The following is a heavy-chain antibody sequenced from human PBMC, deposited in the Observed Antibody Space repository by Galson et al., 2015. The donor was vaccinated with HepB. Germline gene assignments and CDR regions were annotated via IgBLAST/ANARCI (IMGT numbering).Heavy chain of an antibody. CDR1: GYTFTGYY. CDR3: ARGPRSIVVVPAAIYIFDY. V-gene: IGHV1-2*04. Sequence: SVKVSCKASGYTFTGYYMHWVRQAPGQGLEWMGWINPNSGGTNYAQKFQGWVTMTRDTSISTAYMELSRLRSDDTAVYYCARGPRSIVVVPAAIYIFDYWGQGTLVTVSS. D-gene: IGHD2-2*02. J-gene: IGHJ4*02. CDR2: INPNSGGT.